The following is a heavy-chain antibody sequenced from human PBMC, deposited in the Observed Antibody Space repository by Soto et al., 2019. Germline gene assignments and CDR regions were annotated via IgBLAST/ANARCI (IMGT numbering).Heavy chain of an antibody. CDR1: GFTFSSYS. CDR3: ARGIDRQLRYFDWLLEGFDY. CDR2: ISSSSSYI. J-gene: IGHJ4*02. D-gene: IGHD3-9*01. V-gene: IGHV3-21*01. Sequence: GGSLRLSCAASGFTFSSYSMNWVRQAPGKGLEWVSSISSSSSYIYYADSVKGRFTIPRDNAKNSLYLQMNSLRAEDAAVYYCARGIDRQLRYFDWLLEGFDYWGQGTLVTVSS.